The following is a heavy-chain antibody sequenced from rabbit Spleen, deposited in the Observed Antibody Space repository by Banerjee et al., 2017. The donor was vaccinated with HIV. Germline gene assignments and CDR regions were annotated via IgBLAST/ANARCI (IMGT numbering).Heavy chain of an antibody. D-gene: IGHD4-2*01. CDR1: GVSFSDKDV. V-gene: IGHV1S45*01. CDR3: ATNSDVGIDTYFKL. Sequence: QEQLVESGGGLVQPEGSLTPTCEASGVSFSDKDVMCWVCQAPGKGLEWIACMDSAGSSGFTYFATWAKGRFTISRTSSTTVTLQVTSLTAADTATYFCATNSDVGIDTYFKLWGPGTLVTVS. J-gene: IGHJ4*01. CDR2: MDSAGSSGFT.